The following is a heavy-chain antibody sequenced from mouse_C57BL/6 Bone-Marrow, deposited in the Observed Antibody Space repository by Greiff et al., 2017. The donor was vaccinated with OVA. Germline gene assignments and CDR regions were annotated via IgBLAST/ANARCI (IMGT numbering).Heavy chain of an antibody. D-gene: IGHD2-5*01. V-gene: IGHV3-6*01. CDR2: ISYDGSN. Sequence: ESGPGLVKPSQSLSLTCSVTGYSITSGYYWNWIRQFPGNKLEWMGYISYDGSNNYNPSLKNRISITRDTSKNQFFLKLNSVTTEDTATYYCARGEYRNFYYYAMDYWGQGTSVTVSS. CDR3: ARGEYRNFYYYAMDY. J-gene: IGHJ4*01. CDR1: GYSITSGYY.